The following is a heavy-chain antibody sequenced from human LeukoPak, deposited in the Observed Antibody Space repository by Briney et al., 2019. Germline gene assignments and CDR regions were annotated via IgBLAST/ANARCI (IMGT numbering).Heavy chain of an antibody. CDR1: GFTFSSYS. CDR3: ARDPQAGNVGLLWLGNFDY. D-gene: IGHD6-13*01. V-gene: IGHV3-48*01. Sequence: PGGSLRLSCAASGFTFSSYSMNWVRQAPGKGLEWVSYISSSSSTIYYADSVKGRFTISRDNAENSLYLQMNSLRAEDTAVYYCARDPQAGNVGLLWLGNFDYWGQGTLVTVSS. CDR2: ISSSSSTI. J-gene: IGHJ4*02.